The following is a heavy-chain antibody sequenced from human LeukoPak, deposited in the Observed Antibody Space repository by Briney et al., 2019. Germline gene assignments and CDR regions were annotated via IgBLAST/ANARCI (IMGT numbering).Heavy chain of an antibody. J-gene: IGHJ3*02. CDR3: ARDDAYYYDSSGPTDAFDI. D-gene: IGHD3-22*01. Sequence: ASVKVSCKASGYTFTSYYMHWLRQAPGQGLEWMGIINPSGGSTSYAQKFQGRVTMTRDTSTSTVYMELSSLRSEDTAVYYCARDDAYYYDSSGPTDAFDIWGQGTMVTVSS. V-gene: IGHV1-46*01. CDR1: GYTFTSYY. CDR2: INPSGGST.